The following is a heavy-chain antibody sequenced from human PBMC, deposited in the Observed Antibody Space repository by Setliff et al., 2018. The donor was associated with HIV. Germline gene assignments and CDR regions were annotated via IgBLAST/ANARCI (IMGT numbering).Heavy chain of an antibody. V-gene: IGHV4-59*08. J-gene: IGHJ4*02. Sequence: PSETLSLTCTVSGDSISTDYWTWIRQPPGKGLEWIGYIYNSASTSYNPSLKSRVTISVDTSKNQFSLKLSSVTAADTAAYCCARHSPSDYWGQGTLVTVSS. CDR2: IYNSAST. CDR1: GDSISTDY. CDR3: ARHSPSDY.